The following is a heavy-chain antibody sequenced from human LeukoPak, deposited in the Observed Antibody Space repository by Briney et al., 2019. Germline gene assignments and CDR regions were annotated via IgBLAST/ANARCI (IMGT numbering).Heavy chain of an antibody. CDR3: ARDSLVVPAAITQDNYGMDV. CDR2: ISAYNGNT. J-gene: IGHJ6*02. CDR1: GYTFTGYG. Sequence: GASVKVSCKASGYTFTGYGISWVRQAPGQGLEWMGWISAYNGNTNYAQKLQGRVTMTTDTSTSTAYMELRSLRSDDTAVYYCARDSLVVPAAITQDNYGMDVWGQGTTVTVSS. V-gene: IGHV1-18*01. D-gene: IGHD2-2*01.